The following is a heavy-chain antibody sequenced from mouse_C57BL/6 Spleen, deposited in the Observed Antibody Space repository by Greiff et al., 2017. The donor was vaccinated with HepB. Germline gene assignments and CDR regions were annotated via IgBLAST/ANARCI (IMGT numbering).Heavy chain of an antibody. Sequence: EVQLQQSGAELVKPGASVKLSCTASGFNIKDYYMHWVKQRTEQGLEWIGRIDPEDGETKYAPKFQGKATITADNSSNNAYLQSSSRTSEDTAFYYCARTGATYWGQGTLVTVAA. CDR3: ARTGATY. CDR2: IDPEDGET. CDR1: GFNIKDYY. V-gene: IGHV14-2*01. D-gene: IGHD4-1*01. J-gene: IGHJ3*01.